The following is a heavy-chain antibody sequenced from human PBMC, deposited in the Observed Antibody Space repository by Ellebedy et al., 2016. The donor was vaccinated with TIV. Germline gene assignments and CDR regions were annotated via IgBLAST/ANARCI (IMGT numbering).Heavy chain of an antibody. CDR1: GFTFSSYS. D-gene: IGHD3-22*01. CDR3: ASLFGYYDSSGYTSSPVYYYGMDV. CDR2: ISSSSSYI. J-gene: IGHJ6*02. V-gene: IGHV3-21*01. Sequence: GGSLRLSCAASGFTFSSYSMNWVRQAPGKGLEWVSSISSSSSYIYYADSVKGRFTISRGNAKNSLYLQMNSLRDEDTAVYYCASLFGYYDSSGYTSSPVYYYGMDVWGQGTTVTVSS.